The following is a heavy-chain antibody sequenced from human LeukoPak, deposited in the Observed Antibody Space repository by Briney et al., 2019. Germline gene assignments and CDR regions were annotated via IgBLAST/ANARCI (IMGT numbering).Heavy chain of an antibody. V-gene: IGHV1-18*01. Sequence: ASVKVSCKASGGTFSRYSISWVRQAPGQGLEWMGWISAYNGNTNYAQKLQGRVTMTTDTSTSTAYMELRSLRSDDTAVYYCARGSPRRGYSYGIIDYWGRGTLVTVSS. CDR1: GGTFSRYS. J-gene: IGHJ4*02. CDR3: ARGSPRRGYSYGIIDY. CDR2: ISAYNGNT. D-gene: IGHD5-18*01.